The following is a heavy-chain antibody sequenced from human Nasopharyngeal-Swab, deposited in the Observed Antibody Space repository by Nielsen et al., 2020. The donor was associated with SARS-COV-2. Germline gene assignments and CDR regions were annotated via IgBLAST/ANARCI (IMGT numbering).Heavy chain of an antibody. J-gene: IGHJ4*02. Sequence: GGPLRPSCAAPGFTFDTMHWVRQAPGQGLEWVAVISFVGSYKNYADPVKGRFTITRDNSKNTVDLLMDSLTPEDTAVYFCARGGRGDYNEKFDYWGQGTLVTVSS. V-gene: IGHV3-30-3*01. CDR3: ARGGRGDYNEKFDY. D-gene: IGHD4-11*01. CDR2: ISFVGSYK. CDR1: GFTFDT.